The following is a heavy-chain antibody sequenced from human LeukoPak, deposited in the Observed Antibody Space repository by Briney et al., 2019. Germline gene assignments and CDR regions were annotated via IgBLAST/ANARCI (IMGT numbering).Heavy chain of an antibody. CDR1: GFTFNSHS. Sequence: GGSLRLSCAASGFTFNSHSMNWVRQTPGKGLEWVSSISSSSDYRDYADPVKGRFTISRDNAKNSLYLQMNSLRVEDTAVYYCASRSEFDYWGQGTLVTVSS. D-gene: IGHD3-16*02. V-gene: IGHV3-21*01. J-gene: IGHJ4*02. CDR2: ISSSSDYR. CDR3: ASRSEFDY.